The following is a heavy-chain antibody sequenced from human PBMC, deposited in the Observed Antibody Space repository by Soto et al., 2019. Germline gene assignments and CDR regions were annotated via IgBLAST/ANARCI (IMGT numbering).Heavy chain of an antibody. CDR2: IDLDSENT. Sequence: ASVKVSCKASGHTFSGHHMHWVRQAPGQGLEWMGYIDLDSENTACGKRFRGRVTATRDTSITTSYMELSGLRSDDTAVYYCGLEPTGTGGFDYWGQGTMVTVYS. D-gene: IGHD7-27*01. J-gene: IGHJ4*02. CDR1: GHTFSGHH. CDR3: GLEPTGTGGFDY. V-gene: IGHV1-2*02.